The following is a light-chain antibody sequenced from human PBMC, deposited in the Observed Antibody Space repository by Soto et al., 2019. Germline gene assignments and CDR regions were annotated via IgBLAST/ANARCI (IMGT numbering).Light chain of an antibody. CDR1: GSNTGNNF. CDR2: DTD. J-gene: IGLJ3*02. CDR3: GTWDSALSLWL. Sequence: QSVLTQPPSVSAAPGQKVTISCSGGGSNTGNNFVSWYQQFPVTAPKLLIYDTDKRPSGIPDRFSGSKSGTSATLGITRLQTGDEADYFCGTWDSALSLWLFGGGTKLTVL. V-gene: IGLV1-51*01.